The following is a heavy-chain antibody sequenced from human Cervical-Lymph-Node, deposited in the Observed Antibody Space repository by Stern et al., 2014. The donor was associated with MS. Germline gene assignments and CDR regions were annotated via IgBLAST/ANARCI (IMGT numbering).Heavy chain of an antibody. V-gene: IGHV3-74*02. CDR2: INNDGRLT. Sequence: EVQLGESGGGLVQPGGSLRLSCAASGFTFSKYWMHWVRQAPGKGLEWVSRINNDGRLTSYADSVKGRFTISRDNANNTLYLQMSSLIAEDTAVYYCASSDRITIFGVVIENYGMDVWGQGTTVTVSS. D-gene: IGHD3-3*01. CDR1: GFTFSKYW. J-gene: IGHJ6*02. CDR3: ASSDRITIFGVVIENYGMDV.